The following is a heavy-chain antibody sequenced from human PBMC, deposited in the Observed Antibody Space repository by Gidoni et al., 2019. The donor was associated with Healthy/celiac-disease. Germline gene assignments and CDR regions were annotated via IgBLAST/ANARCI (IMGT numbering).Heavy chain of an antibody. V-gene: IGHV4-39*01. CDR3: ARLEIDSSGYLLDY. CDR1: GGSISSSSYY. D-gene: IGHD3-22*01. CDR2: IYYSGIT. Sequence: GGSISSSSYYWGWIRQPPGKGLEWIGSIYYSGITYYNPSLKSRVTISVDTSKNQFSLKLSSVTAADTAVYYCARLEIDSSGYLLDYWGQGTLVTVSS. J-gene: IGHJ4*02.